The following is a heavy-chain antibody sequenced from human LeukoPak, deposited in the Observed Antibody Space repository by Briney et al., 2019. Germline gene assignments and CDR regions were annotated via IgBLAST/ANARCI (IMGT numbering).Heavy chain of an antibody. D-gene: IGHD2-21*02. CDR2: IYTSGTT. Sequence: PSETLSLTCTVSGGSISSGSYYWNWIRQPAGKGLEWIGRIYTSGTTDYNPSLKSRVTISVDTSKNQFSLKLSSVTAADMAVYYCARWGDLYWYFDLWGRGILVTVSS. J-gene: IGHJ2*01. CDR1: GGSISSGSYY. V-gene: IGHV4-61*02. CDR3: ARWGDLYWYFDL.